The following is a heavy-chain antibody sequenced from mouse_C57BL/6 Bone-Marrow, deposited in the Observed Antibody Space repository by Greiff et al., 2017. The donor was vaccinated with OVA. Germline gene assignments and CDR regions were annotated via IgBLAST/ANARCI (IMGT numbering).Heavy chain of an antibody. CDR3: ARWRYGSSYDY. CDR1: GYAFSSSW. J-gene: IGHJ2*01. V-gene: IGHV1-82*01. D-gene: IGHD1-1*01. Sequence: VKLQESGPELVKPGASVKISCKASGYAFSSSWMNWVKQRPGKGLEWIGRIYPGDGDTNYNGKFKGKATLTADKSSSTAYMQLSSLTSEDSAVYYCARWRYGSSYDYWGQGTTLTVSS. CDR2: IYPGDGDT.